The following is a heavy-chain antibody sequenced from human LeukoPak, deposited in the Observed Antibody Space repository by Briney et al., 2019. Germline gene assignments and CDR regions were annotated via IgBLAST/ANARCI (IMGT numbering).Heavy chain of an antibody. V-gene: IGHV2-5*02. Sequence: SGPTVFNPTHTLTLTCTLSGFSLRSYGVGVAWIRQPPGKGLEWLALIYLDDGKRYNPSLSNRLTIIKDSSENQVVLTMTNVDPADTATYFCAHRPRRGGLDYGYGHFDSWGQGILVTVSS. CDR3: AHRPRRGGLDYGYGHFDS. CDR2: IYLDDGK. J-gene: IGHJ5*01. D-gene: IGHD5-12*01. CDR1: GFSLRSYGVG.